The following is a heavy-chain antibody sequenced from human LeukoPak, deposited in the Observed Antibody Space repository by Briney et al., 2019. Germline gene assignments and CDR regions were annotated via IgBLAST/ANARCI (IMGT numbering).Heavy chain of an antibody. J-gene: IGHJ4*02. Sequence: ASVKLSCKASGYTFTGYYMHWVRQAPGQGLEWMGWINPNSGGTNYAQKFQGRVTMTRDTSISTAYMELSRLRSDDTAVYYCARVSYYYDSSGYEMWGQGTLVTVSS. CDR3: ARVSYYYDSSGYEM. D-gene: IGHD3-22*01. CDR1: GYTFTGYY. V-gene: IGHV1-2*02. CDR2: INPNSGGT.